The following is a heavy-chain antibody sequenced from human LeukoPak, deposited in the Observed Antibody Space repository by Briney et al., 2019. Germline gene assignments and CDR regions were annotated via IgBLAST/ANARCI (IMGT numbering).Heavy chain of an antibody. CDR1: GYTFTNNY. CDR3: ARDQEGFDY. CDR2: IYPRDGST. J-gene: IGHJ4*02. Sequence: ASVKVSCKASGYTFTNNYLHWVRQAPGQGLEWMGMIYPRDGSTSYAQNFQGRVTVTRDTTTTTVHMELRGLRSEDTAVYYCARDQEGFDYWGQGTVVTVSS. V-gene: IGHV1-46*01.